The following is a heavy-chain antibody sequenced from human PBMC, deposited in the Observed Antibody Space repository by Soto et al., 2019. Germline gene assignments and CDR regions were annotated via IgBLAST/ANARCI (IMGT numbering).Heavy chain of an antibody. J-gene: IGHJ4*02. CDR1: AFTFTNYA. Sequence: EVQLLESGGGLVRPGGSLRLSCAASAFTFTNYAMNWVRQAPGKGLEWVSVISGSGGSASYADSVQGRFTISRDNSKNTLYLQMNSLRVEDTALYYCARIILYGSGYYHPYFDYWGQGTLVTVSS. V-gene: IGHV3-23*01. CDR2: ISGSGGSA. CDR3: ARIILYGSGYYHPYFDY. D-gene: IGHD3-22*01.